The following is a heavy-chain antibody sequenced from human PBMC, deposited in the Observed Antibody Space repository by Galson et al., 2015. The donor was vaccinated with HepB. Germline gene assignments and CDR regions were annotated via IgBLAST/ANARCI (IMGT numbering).Heavy chain of an antibody. J-gene: IGHJ6*02. CDR1: GDSVSSNSAA. V-gene: IGHV6-1*01. CDR2: TYYRSKWYN. Sequence: CAISGDSVSSNSAAWNWIRQSPSRGLEWLGRTYYRSKWYNDYAVSVKSRITINPDTSKNQFSLRLNSVTPEDTAVYYCARFYSGYGSYYYYYYGMDVWGQGTTVTVSS. D-gene: IGHD5-12*01. CDR3: ARFYSGYGSYYYYYYGMDV.